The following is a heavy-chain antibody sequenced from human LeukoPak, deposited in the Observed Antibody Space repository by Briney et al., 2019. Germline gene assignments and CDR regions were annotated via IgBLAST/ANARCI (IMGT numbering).Heavy chain of an antibody. J-gene: IGHJ4*02. CDR1: GFTFSSYA. CDR2: ISGSGGST. V-gene: IGHV3-23*01. D-gene: IGHD3-16*01. CDR3: ARVDSLYGSYDY. Sequence: PGGSLRLSCAASGFTFSSYAMSWVRQASGKGLVWVSIISGSGGSTYYADSVKGRFTISRDNAKNLMYLQMNSLRDEDTAVYYCARVDSLYGSYDYWGQGTLVTVSS.